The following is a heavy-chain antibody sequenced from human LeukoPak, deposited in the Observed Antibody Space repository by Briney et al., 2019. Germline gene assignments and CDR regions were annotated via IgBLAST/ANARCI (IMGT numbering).Heavy chain of an antibody. J-gene: IGHJ4*02. CDR3: ATGMIEMATITVDY. D-gene: IGHD5-24*01. V-gene: IGHV3-23*01. CDR2: ISPSGDIT. Sequence: GGSLRLSCAASGFTFSSYAMSWVRQAPGRGLEWVSGISPSGDITYYADSVKGRFTISRDNSKNTLYLQMNSLRAEDTAVYYCATGMIEMATITVDYWGQGTLVTVSS. CDR1: GFTFSSYA.